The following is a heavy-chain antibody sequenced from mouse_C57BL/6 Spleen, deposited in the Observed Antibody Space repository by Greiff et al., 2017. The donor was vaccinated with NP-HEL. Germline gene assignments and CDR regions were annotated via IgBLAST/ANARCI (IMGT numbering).Heavy chain of an antibody. CDR1: GYTFTGYW. CDR3: ARWGHYYGSSPYYAMDY. CDR2: ILPGSGST. Sequence: QVQLKESGAELMKPGASVKLSCKATGYTFTGYWIEWVKQRPGHGLEWIGEILPGSGSTNYNEKFKGKATFTADTSSNTAYMQLSSLTTEDSAIYYCARWGHYYGSSPYYAMDYWGQGTSVTVSS. D-gene: IGHD1-1*01. V-gene: IGHV1-9*01. J-gene: IGHJ4*01.